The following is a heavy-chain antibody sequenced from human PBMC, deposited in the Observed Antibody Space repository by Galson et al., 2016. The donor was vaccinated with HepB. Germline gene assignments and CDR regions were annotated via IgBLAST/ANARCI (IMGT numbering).Heavy chain of an antibody. CDR1: GFTFRNYV. CDR3: AKGGQIFDL. D-gene: IGHD2-15*01. V-gene: IGHV3-23*01. Sequence: SLRLSCAASGFTFRNYVMSWVRQAPGKGLEWVSSITGSSDSTYYADSVKGRFTISRDNSKNTLYLQMKSLRVEDTAVYYCAKGGQIFDLWGQGTRVSVSS. CDR2: ITGSSDST. J-gene: IGHJ5*02.